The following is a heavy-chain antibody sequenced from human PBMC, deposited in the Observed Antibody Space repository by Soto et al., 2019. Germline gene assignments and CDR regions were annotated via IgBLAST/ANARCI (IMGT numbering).Heavy chain of an antibody. V-gene: IGHV3-74*01. CDR2: INSDGSST. CDR3: ARDYYDSSGYYDY. CDR1: GFTLSDHY. J-gene: IGHJ4*02. D-gene: IGHD3-22*01. Sequence: GGSLRLSCAASGFTLSDHYIDWVRQAPGKGLVWVSRINSDGSSTSYADSVKGRFTISRDNAKNTLYLQMNSLRAEDTAVYYCARDYYDSSGYYDYWGQGTLVTVSS.